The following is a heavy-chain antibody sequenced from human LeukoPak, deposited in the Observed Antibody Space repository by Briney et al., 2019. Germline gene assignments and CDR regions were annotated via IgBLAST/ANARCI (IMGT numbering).Heavy chain of an antibody. Sequence: GGSLRLSCAASGFTFSSYAMNWVRQAPGKGLEWVSAISGGGGTAYYADSVKGRFTISRDNSKNTLFLQMNSLRAEDTAVYYCAKDREGLSSGYDLEYFDYWGQGTLVTVSS. CDR1: GFTFSSYA. V-gene: IGHV3-23*01. CDR3: AKDREGLSSGYDLEYFDY. J-gene: IGHJ4*02. D-gene: IGHD5-12*01. CDR2: ISGGGGTA.